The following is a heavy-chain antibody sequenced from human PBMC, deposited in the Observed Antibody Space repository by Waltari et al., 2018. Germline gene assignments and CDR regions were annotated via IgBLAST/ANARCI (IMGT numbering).Heavy chain of an antibody. D-gene: IGHD3-10*01. CDR2: INHSGST. J-gene: IGHJ4*02. CDR3: ARWGEASFDY. Sequence: VQLQQWGAGLLKPSETLSLTCAVYGGSFSGYYWSWIRQPPGKGLEWIGEINHSGSTNYNPSLKSRVTISVDTSKNQFSLKLSSVTAADTAVYYCARWGEASFDYWGQGTLVTVSS. V-gene: IGHV4-34*01. CDR1: GGSFSGYY.